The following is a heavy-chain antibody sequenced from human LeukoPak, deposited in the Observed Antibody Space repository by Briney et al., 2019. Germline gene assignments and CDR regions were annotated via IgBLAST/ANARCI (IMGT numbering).Heavy chain of an antibody. CDR3: ARVLLWFGDRYFDY. V-gene: IGHV3-7*01. J-gene: IGHJ4*02. Sequence: GGSLRLSCAASGFTFSRYWMSWVRQAPGKGLEWVANIKQDGSEKYYVDSVKGRFTISRDNAKNSLYLQMNSLRAEDTAVYYCARVLLWFGDRYFDYWGQGTLVTVSS. CDR2: IKQDGSEK. D-gene: IGHD3-10*01. CDR1: GFTFSRYW.